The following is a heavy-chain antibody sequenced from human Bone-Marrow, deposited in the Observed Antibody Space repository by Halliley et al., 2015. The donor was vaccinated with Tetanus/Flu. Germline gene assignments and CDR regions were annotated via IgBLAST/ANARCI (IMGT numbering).Heavy chain of an antibody. D-gene: IGHD3-16*01. CDR2: IYSSGRP. J-gene: IGHJ5*02. Sequence: LEWIGYIYSSGRPPPNPSLKSRLSMSVNTSKNQFYLNLYSVTAADPAVYYCAPYLAGGAGLGSWGQGTLVAVSS. CDR3: APYLAGGAGLGS. V-gene: IGHV4-30-4*01.